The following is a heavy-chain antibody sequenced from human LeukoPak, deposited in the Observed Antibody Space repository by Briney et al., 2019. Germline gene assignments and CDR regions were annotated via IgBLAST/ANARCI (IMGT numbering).Heavy chain of an antibody. J-gene: IGHJ4*02. CDR3: ARAGGSVAGDDC. Sequence: ASVKVSCKASGYTFTSYDINWVRQATGQGLEWMGWMNPNSGNTGYAQKFQGRVTMTRNTSISTAYMELSSLRSEDTAVYYCARAGGSVAGDDCWGQGTLVTVSS. CDR1: GYTFTSYD. D-gene: IGHD6-19*01. V-gene: IGHV1-8*01. CDR2: MNPNSGNT.